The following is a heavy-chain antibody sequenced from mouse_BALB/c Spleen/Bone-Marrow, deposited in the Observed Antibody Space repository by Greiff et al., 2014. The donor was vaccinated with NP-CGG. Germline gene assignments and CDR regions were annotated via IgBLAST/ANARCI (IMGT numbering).Heavy chain of an antibody. CDR3: ARSCRFWYFDV. CDR1: GYTFTSSW. Sequence: VQLQESGSVLVRPGASVKLSCKASGYTFTSSWMHWAKQRPGQGLEWIGDIHPNSGNTNYNEKFRGKATLTVDTSSNTAYVDLSSLTSGDSAVYYCARSCRFWYFDVWGAGTTVTVSS. J-gene: IGHJ1*01. D-gene: IGHD2-14*01. V-gene: IGHV1S130*01. CDR2: IHPNSGNT.